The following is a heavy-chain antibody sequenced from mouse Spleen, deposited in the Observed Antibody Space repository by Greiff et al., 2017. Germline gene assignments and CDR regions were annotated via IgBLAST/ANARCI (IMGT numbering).Heavy chain of an antibody. J-gene: IGHJ1*03. CDR3: ARITTVVDWYFDV. V-gene: IGHV5-12*01. D-gene: IGHD1-1*01. CDR1: GFTFSDYY. CDR2: ISNGGGST. Sequence: EVMLVESGGGLVQPGGSLKLSCAASGFTFSDYYMYWVRQTPEKRLVWVAYISNGGGSTYYPDTVKGRFTISRDNAKNTLYLQMSRLKSEDTAMYYCARITTVVDWYFDVWGTGTTVTVSS.